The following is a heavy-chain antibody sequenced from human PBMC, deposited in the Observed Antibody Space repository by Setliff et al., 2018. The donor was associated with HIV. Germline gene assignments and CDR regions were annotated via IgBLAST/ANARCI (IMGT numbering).Heavy chain of an antibody. CDR1: GGSISSSSYY. D-gene: IGHD3-3*01. V-gene: IGHV4-39*01. CDR3: ARPSFGIGGGANFDS. CDR2: IYYSGSI. J-gene: IGHJ4*02. Sequence: PSETLSLTCTVSGGSISSSSYYWGWIRQPPGKGLEWIGSIYYSGSIYYNPSLKSRVTISVDTSKNQFSLELTSVTAADTAVYYCARPSFGIGGGANFDSWGQGTLVTVSS.